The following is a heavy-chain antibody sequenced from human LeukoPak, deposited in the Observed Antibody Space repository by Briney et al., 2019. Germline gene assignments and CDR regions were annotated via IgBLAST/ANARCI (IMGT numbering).Heavy chain of an antibody. CDR3: AKHDYGDSHSWFDP. J-gene: IGHJ5*02. Sequence: GGSLRLSCAASGFTFSSYAMHWVRQAPGKGLEWVAVISYDGSNKYYADSVKGRFTISRDNSKNTLYLQMNSLRAEDTAVYYCAKHDYGDSHSWFDPWGQGTLVTVSS. CDR1: GFTFSSYA. D-gene: IGHD4-17*01. V-gene: IGHV3-30-3*02. CDR2: ISYDGSNK.